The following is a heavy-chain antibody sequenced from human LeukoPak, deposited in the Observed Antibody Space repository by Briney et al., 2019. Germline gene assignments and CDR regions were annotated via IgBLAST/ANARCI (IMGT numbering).Heavy chain of an antibody. D-gene: IGHD3-16*01. V-gene: IGHV4-39*01. CDR3: GSLFGVQK. J-gene: IGHJ4*02. CDR1: GGSISSSSYY. CDR2: IYYSGST. Sequence: SETLSLTCTVSGGSISSSSYYWGWIRQPPGKGLEWIGSIYYSGSTYYNPSLKSRVTISVDTSKNQFSLKLSSVTAADTAVYYCGSLFGVQKWGQGTLVTVSS.